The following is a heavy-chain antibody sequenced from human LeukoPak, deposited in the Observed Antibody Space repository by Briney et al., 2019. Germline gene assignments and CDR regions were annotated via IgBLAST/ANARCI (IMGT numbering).Heavy chain of an antibody. Sequence: SETLSLTCTVSGGSISSYYWNWIRQPPGKGLEWIGYIYYSGSTNYNPSLKSRVTISVDTSKNQFSLKLNSVTAADTAVYYCARDRGGVETDHYPYYNYGMDVWGQGTTVTVSS. CDR3: ARDRGGVETDHYPYYNYGMDV. CDR2: IYYSGST. V-gene: IGHV4-59*01. J-gene: IGHJ6*02. CDR1: GGSISSYY. D-gene: IGHD2-8*01.